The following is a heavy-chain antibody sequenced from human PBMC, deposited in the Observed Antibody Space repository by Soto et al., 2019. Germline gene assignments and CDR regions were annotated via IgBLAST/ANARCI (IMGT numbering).Heavy chain of an antibody. D-gene: IGHD4-17*01. CDR1: GFTFSSYA. J-gene: IGHJ4*02. CDR3: ARDYDYGENDY. Sequence: GGSLRLSCAASGFTFSSYAMHWVRQAPGKGLEYVSAISSNGGSTYYANSVKGRFTISRDNSKNTLYLQMGSLRAEDMAVYYCARDYDYGENDYWGQGTLVTVSS. V-gene: IGHV3-64*01. CDR2: ISSNGGST.